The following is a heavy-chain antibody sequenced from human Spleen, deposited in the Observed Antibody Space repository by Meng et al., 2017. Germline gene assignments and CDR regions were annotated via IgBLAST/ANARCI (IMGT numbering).Heavy chain of an antibody. D-gene: IGHD4-11*01. CDR2: INHSGGT. CDR1: GGSFSDYY. Sequence: QLQQWGAGVLKPAETLSLTCVVSGGSFSDYYGSWIRQSPGKGLEWIGEINHSGGTNYNPSLESRATISVDTSQNNLSLKLSSVTAADSAVYYCARGPTTMAHDFDYWGQGTLVTVSS. J-gene: IGHJ4*02. V-gene: IGHV4-34*01. CDR3: ARGPTTMAHDFDY.